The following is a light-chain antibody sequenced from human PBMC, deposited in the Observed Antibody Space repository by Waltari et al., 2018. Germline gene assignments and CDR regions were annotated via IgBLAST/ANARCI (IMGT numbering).Light chain of an antibody. CDR1: SSYVGGYNY. Sequence: QSALTQPRSVSGSPGQSVTISCTGTSSYVGGYNYVSWYQHHPGNAPKLMIYDVSKRPSGVPDRFSGSKSGNTASLTISGLQAEDEADYYCCSYAGSYTWVFGGGTKLTVL. J-gene: IGLJ3*02. CDR3: CSYAGSYTWV. V-gene: IGLV2-11*01. CDR2: DVS.